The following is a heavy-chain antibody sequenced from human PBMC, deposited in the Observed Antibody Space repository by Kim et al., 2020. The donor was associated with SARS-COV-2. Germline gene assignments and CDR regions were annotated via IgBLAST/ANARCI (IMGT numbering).Heavy chain of an antibody. Sequence: GGSLRLSCAASGFTFSSYWMHWVRQAPGKGLVWVSRINSDGSSTSYADSVKGRFTISRDNAKNTLYLQMNSLRAEDTAVYYCARDGIAAAGPKFYWGYYYYYYGMDVWGQGTTVTVSS. CDR1: GFTFSSYW. CDR2: INSDGSST. V-gene: IGHV3-74*01. CDR3: ARDGIAAAGPKFYWGYYYYYYGMDV. D-gene: IGHD6-13*01. J-gene: IGHJ6*02.